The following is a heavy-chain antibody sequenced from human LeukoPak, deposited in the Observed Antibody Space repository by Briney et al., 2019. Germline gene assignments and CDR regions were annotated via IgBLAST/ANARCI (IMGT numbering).Heavy chain of an antibody. J-gene: IGHJ5*02. V-gene: IGHV3-30*18. Sequence: GRSLRLSCAASGFTFSSYGMHWVRQAPGKGLEWVAVISYDGSNKYYADSVKGRFTISRDNSKNTLYLQMNSLRAEDTAVYYCAKEVLLWLGDHYNWFDPRGQGTLVTVSS. CDR2: ISYDGSNK. CDR1: GFTFSSYG. D-gene: IGHD3-10*01. CDR3: AKEVLLWLGDHYNWFDP.